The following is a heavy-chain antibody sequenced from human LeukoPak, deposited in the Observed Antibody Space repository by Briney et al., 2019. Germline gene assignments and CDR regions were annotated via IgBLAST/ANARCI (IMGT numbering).Heavy chain of an antibody. D-gene: IGHD5-18*01. CDR2: ISSNGGST. J-gene: IGHJ4*02. CDR3: ARGGYSYGSYFDY. Sequence: PGGSLRLSCAASGFTFSSYAMHGVRQAPGKGLEYVSAISSNGGSTYYANSVKGRFTISRDNSKNTLYLQMGSPRAEDMAVYYCARGGYSYGSYFDYWGQGTLVTVSS. V-gene: IGHV3-64*01. CDR1: GFTFSSYA.